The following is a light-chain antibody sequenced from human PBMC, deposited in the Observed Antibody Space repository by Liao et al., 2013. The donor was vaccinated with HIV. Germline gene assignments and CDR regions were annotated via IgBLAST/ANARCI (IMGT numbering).Light chain of an antibody. Sequence: SYXLTQPPSVSVAPGKTARITCGGNNIGSKSVHWYQQKPGQAPVLVIYYDSDRPSGIPERFSGSNSGNTATLTISRVEAGDEADYYCQVWDSSSDHPGVFGTGTKVTVL. CDR2: YDS. V-gene: IGLV3-21*01. J-gene: IGLJ1*01. CDR3: QVWDSSSDHPGV. CDR1: NIGSKS.